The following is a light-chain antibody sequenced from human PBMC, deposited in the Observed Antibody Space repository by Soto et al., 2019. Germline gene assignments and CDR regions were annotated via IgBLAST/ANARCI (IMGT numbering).Light chain of an antibody. Sequence: DIQMTQSPSSLSASVGDRVTITCRASQGISNYLAWYQQKPGKVPKLLIYAASTLQSGAPSRFSGSGSGTDFTLTITTLHPQDVATYYCQNYNSAPWTVGQGTKVDSK. J-gene: IGKJ1*01. V-gene: IGKV1-27*01. CDR3: QNYNSAPWT. CDR1: QGISNY. CDR2: AAS.